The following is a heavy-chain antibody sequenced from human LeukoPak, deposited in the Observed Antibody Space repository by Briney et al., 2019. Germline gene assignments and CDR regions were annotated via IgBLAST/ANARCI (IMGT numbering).Heavy chain of an antibody. CDR2: ISYDGSNK. Sequence: GGSLRLSCAASGFTFSSYGMHWVRQAPGKGLEWVAVISYDGSNKYYADSVKGRFTISRDNSKNTLYLQMNSLRAEDTAVYYCAKDSKLGARGVLGYFDYWGQGTLVTVSS. V-gene: IGHV3-30*18. CDR1: GFTFSSYG. CDR3: AKDSKLGARGVLGYFDY. D-gene: IGHD1-26*01. J-gene: IGHJ4*02.